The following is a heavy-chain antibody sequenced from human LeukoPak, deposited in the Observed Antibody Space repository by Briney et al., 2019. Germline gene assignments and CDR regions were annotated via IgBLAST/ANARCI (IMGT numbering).Heavy chain of an antibody. CDR3: VKDQYYDSSGYYFDY. V-gene: IGHV3-33*06. CDR1: GFTFSSYG. Sequence: GGSLRLSCAASGFTFSSYGMHWVRQAPGKGRGWGAGIWYDGNNKYYAGSVKGRFAISRNNSKNTLYLQMNSLRAEDTAVYYCVKDQYYDSSGYYFDYWGQGTLVTVSS. D-gene: IGHD3-22*01. CDR2: IWYDGNNK. J-gene: IGHJ4*02.